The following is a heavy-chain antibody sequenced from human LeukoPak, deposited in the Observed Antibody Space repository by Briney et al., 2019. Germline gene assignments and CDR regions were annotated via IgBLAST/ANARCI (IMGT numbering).Heavy chain of an antibody. CDR2: LHHTGRN. CDR3: VADMTGSAAFAI. Sequence: SETLSLTCTVSGDSISSSRHYWGWIRQPPGKRLEWIGSLHHTGRNYSNAALKSRVTISMDTAKSQFSLKLNSVTAADSGVYYCVADMTGSAAFAIWGQGTMVAVSS. J-gene: IGHJ3*02. V-gene: IGHV4-39*01. CDR1: GDSISSSRHY. D-gene: IGHD6-25*01.